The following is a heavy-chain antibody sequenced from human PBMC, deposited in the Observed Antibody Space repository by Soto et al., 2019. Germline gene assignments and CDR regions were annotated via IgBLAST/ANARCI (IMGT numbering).Heavy chain of an antibody. CDR3: ARDHNFGFILYAMDV. CDR1: GYTFTSYS. D-gene: IGHD2-15*01. Sequence: ASVKVSCTASGYTFTSYSMHWVRQAPGQGLEWMGIIKPSSGRTSYAQNFQGRVTMTSDTSTSIVYMEMSSLKSEDTAVYYCARDHNFGFILYAMDVWGQGTTVTVSS. V-gene: IGHV1-46*01. CDR2: IKPSSGRT. J-gene: IGHJ6*02.